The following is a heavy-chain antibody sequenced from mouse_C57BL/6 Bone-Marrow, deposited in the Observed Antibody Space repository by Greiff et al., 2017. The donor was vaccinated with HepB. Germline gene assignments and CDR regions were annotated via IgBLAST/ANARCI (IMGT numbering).Heavy chain of an antibody. D-gene: IGHD2-3*01. CDR3: ARKSYDGSYVGFAD. Sequence: QVQLKESGPGLVQPSQSLSITCTVSGFSLTSYGVHWVRQSPGKGLEWLGVIWSGRSTDYNAAFISRLTISKDNSKSQVFFKMNSLQADDTAIYYCARKSYDGSYVGFADWGQGTLVTVSA. J-gene: IGHJ3*01. V-gene: IGHV2-2*01. CDR1: GFSLTSYG. CDR2: IWSGRST.